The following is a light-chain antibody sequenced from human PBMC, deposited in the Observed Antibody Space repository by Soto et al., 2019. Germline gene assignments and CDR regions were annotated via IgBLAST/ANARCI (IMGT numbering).Light chain of an antibody. J-gene: IGKJ1*01. CDR1: QSISSW. V-gene: IGKV1-5*03. CDR2: KAS. Sequence: DIQMTQSPSTLSASVGDRVTITCRASQSISSWLAWYQQKPGKAPKLLICKASSLESGVPSRFSGSGSGTEFTITISRMQNDDFATYYCQQYNNYSWTFGQGTKVDIK. CDR3: QQYNNYSWT.